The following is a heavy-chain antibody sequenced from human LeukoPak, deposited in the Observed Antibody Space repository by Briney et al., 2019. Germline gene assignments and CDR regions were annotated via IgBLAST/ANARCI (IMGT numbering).Heavy chain of an antibody. D-gene: IGHD6-13*01. V-gene: IGHV3-23*01. CDR2: ISGSGGST. J-gene: IGHJ3*02. CDR1: GFTFSSYG. Sequence: GGSLRLSCAASGFTFSSYGMHWVRQAPGKGLEWVSAISGSGGSTYYAGSVKGRFTISRDNSKNTLYLQMNSLRAEDTAVYYCAKDSRQQLVRNAFDIWGQGTMVTVSS. CDR3: AKDSRQQLVRNAFDI.